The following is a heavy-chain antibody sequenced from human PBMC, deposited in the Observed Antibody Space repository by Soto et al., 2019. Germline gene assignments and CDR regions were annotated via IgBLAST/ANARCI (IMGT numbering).Heavy chain of an antibody. V-gene: IGHV3-15*01. D-gene: IGHD2-2*01. CDR2: IKSKTDGGTT. CDR3: TKNLTSTSRRPYYFDY. J-gene: IGHJ4*02. CDR1: GFTFSNAW. Sequence: GGSLRLSCAASGFTFSNAWMSWVRQAPGKGLEWVGRIKSKTDGGTTDYAAPVKGRFTISRDDSKNTLYLQMNSLKTEDTAVYYCTKNLTSTSRRPYYFDYWGQGTLVTVSS.